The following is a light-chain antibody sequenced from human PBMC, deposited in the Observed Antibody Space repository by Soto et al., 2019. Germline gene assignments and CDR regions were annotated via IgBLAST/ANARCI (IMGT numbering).Light chain of an antibody. CDR2: GAS. CDR1: QSVSSN. CDR3: QQYNTWPRT. V-gene: IGKV3-15*01. J-gene: IGKJ1*01. Sequence: IVMRHAPATLSVSPGERGTFSCRASQSVSSNLAWYQQKPGQAPRLLIYGASTRATGIPARFSGSGSGTEFTLTISSLQSEDFAVYYCQQYNTWPRTFGQGTKVDIK.